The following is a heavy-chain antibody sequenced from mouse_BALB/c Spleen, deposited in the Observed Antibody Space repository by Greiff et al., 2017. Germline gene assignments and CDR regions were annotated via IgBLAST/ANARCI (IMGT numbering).Heavy chain of an antibody. CDR1: GYTFTSYW. D-gene: IGHD3-3*01. V-gene: IGHV1S81*02. CDR2: INPSNGRT. J-gene: IGHJ4*01. CDR3: ARYKRAYYYAMDY. Sequence: QVQLQQPGAELVKPGASVKLSCKASGYTFTSYWMHWVKQRPGQGLEWIGEINPSNGRTNYNEKFKSKATLTVDKSSSTAYMQLSSLTSEDSAVYYCARYKRAYYYAMDYWGQGTSVTVSS.